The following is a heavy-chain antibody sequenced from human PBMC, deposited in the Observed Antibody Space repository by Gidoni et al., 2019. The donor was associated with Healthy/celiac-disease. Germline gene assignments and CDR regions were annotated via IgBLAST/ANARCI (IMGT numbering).Heavy chain of an antibody. D-gene: IGHD1-26*01. J-gene: IGHJ5*02. CDR3: ARDGSIERRNNWFDP. Sequence: QVQLVQSGAEVKTPGSSVQVSCKASGRTFCSYAISWVRQDPGQWLEWRGGIIPIFGTANYAQKFQGRVTITADKSTSTAYMELSSMRSEDTAVYYCARDGSIERRNNWFDPWGQGTLGTVSS. CDR2: IIPIFGTA. V-gene: IGHV1-69*06. CDR1: GRTFCSYA.